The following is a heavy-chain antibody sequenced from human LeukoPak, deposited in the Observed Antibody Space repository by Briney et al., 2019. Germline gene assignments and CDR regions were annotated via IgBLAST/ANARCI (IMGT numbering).Heavy chain of an antibody. CDR1: GFTFSSYE. CDR3: VRGLLGSEDV. Sequence: TGGSLRLSCAASGFTFSSYEMNWVRQAPGKGLEWVSYISSSGSTIYYADSVKGRFTISRDNAKNSLYLQMNSLRAEDTAVFYCVRGLLGSEDVWGQGTTVTVSS. J-gene: IGHJ6*02. D-gene: IGHD3-10*02. CDR2: ISSSGSTI. V-gene: IGHV3-48*03.